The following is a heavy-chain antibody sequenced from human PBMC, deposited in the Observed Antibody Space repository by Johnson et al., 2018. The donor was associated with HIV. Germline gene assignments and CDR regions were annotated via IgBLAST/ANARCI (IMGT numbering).Heavy chain of an antibody. CDR2: ISYDGSNK. Sequence: QVQLVESGGGVVQPGRSLRLSCAASGFTFSSYAMHWVRQAPGKGLEWVAVISYDGSNKYYADSVKGRFTISRDNSKNTLYLEMNTLRPEDTAMYYCARGLRYTFDNDDVHLLHAFDIWGQGTMVTVSS. V-gene: IGHV3-30*04. CDR3: ARGLRYTFDNDDVHLLHAFDI. CDR1: GFTFSSYA. J-gene: IGHJ3*02. D-gene: IGHD3-16*01.